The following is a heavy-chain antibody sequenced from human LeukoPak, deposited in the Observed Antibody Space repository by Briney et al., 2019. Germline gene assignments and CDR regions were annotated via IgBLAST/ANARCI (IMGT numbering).Heavy chain of an antibody. D-gene: IGHD3-9*01. CDR3: ARRYYDILTGYYNWFDP. V-gene: IGHV5-51*01. Sequence: GESLKISCKGSGYSFTSYWIGWVRQMPGKGLEWMGIIYPGDSDTRYSPSFQGQVTISADKSISTPYLQWSSLKAADTAMYYCARRYYDILTGYYNWFDPWGQGTLVTVSS. J-gene: IGHJ5*02. CDR2: IYPGDSDT. CDR1: GYSFTSYW.